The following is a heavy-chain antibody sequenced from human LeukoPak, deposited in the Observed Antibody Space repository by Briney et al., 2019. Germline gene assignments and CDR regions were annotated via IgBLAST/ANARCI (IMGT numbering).Heavy chain of an antibody. J-gene: IGHJ4*02. CDR3: ARDFLTLKEGYFDY. CDR2: ISSSSDTI. Sequence: GGSLRLSCAASGFTFSSYGMHWVRQAPGKGLEWVSYISSSSDTIYYADSVKGRFTISRDNAKNSLYLQMNSLRAEDTAVYYCARDFLTLKEGYFDYWGQGTLVTVSS. CDR1: GFTFSSYG. V-gene: IGHV3-48*01.